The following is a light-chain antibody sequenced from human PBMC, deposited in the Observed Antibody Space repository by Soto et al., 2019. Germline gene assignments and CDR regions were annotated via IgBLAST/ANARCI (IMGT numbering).Light chain of an antibody. Sequence: QSVLTQPPSASGSPGQSVTISCTRTSSDVGGYNYVSWYQQHPGKAPKLLMFRVTERPSGVPDRFSGSKSGNTASLTVSGLQAEDEADYYCCAYAGINTVIFGGGTKLTAL. CDR2: RVT. CDR1: SSDVGGYNY. V-gene: IGLV2-8*01. CDR3: CAYAGINTVI. J-gene: IGLJ2*01.